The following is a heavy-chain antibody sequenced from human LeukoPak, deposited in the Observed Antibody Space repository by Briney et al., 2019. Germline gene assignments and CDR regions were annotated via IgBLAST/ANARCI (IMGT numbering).Heavy chain of an antibody. D-gene: IGHD4-11*01. Sequence: GRSLRLSCAASGFTFNNYGMHWVRQAPDKGLEWVAVIWYDGSNKYYADSVKGRFTISRGNSENTLYLQMNSLRAEDTAVYYCARTNERYSNYNLFDYWGQGTLVTVSS. CDR2: IWYDGSNK. J-gene: IGHJ4*02. CDR1: GFTFNNYG. V-gene: IGHV3-33*01. CDR3: ARTNERYSNYNLFDY.